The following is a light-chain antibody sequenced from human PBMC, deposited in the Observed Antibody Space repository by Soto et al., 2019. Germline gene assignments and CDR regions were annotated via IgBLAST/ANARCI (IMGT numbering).Light chain of an antibody. J-gene: IGLJ2*01. Sequence: QSALTQPASVSGSPGQSITISCTGTISDVGGYNYVSWYQQHPGKAPKLMIYEVSNRPSGVSNRFSGSKSGNTASLTISGLQVEDEADYYCSSYTSSNTLVFGGGTKLTVL. V-gene: IGLV2-14*01. CDR2: EVS. CDR1: ISDVGGYNY. CDR3: SSYTSSNTLV.